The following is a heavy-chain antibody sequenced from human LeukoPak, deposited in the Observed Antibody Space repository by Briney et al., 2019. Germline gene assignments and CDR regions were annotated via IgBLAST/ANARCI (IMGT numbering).Heavy chain of an antibody. CDR1: GFTFSSYA. CDR2: ILDSGYST. D-gene: IGHD3-16*01. CDR3: AKLGGHPLHNYYVGV. J-gene: IGHJ6*03. Sequence: GGSLRLSCAASGFTFSSYAMSWVRQAPGKGLEWVSGILDSGYSTYYANSVKGRFTISRDNSNSTLYLQMNSLRAEDTAVYYCAKLGGHPLHNYYVGVWGKGTTVAVSS. V-gene: IGHV3-23*01.